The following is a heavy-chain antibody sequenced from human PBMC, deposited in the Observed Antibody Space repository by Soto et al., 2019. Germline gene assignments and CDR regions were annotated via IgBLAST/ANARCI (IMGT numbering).Heavy chain of an antibody. D-gene: IGHD3-22*01. J-gene: IGHJ5*02. V-gene: IGHV4-31*03. Sequence: SETLSLTCTVSGGSISSGGYYWSWIRQHPGKGLEWIGYIYYSGSTYYNPSLKSRVTISVDTSKNQFSLKLSSVTAADTAVYYCARVGYYDSSGYINWFDPWGQGTLVTVSS. CDR2: IYYSGST. CDR1: GGSISSGGYY. CDR3: ARVGYYDSSGYINWFDP.